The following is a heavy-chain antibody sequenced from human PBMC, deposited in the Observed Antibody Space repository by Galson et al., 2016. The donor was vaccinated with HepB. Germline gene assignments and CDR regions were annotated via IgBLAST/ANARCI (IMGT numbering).Heavy chain of an antibody. V-gene: IGHV3-30-3*01. CDR2: VSYDGSNK. CDR1: GFTFRSYA. J-gene: IGHJ6*02. D-gene: IGHD4-17*01. Sequence: SLRLSCAASGFTFRSYAIHWVRQAPGKGLDWVAVVSYDGSNKYYADSVKGRFTISRDNSKSTMYLQMNILTTEDTAVYYCARHPDDYGDYAVYVYGLDVWGQGTTVTGSS. CDR3: ARHPDDYGDYAVYVYGLDV.